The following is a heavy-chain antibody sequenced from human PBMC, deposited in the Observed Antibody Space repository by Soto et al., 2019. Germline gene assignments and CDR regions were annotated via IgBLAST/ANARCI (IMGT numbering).Heavy chain of an antibody. CDR2: IYHSGST. J-gene: IGHJ6*02. D-gene: IGHD3-10*01. Sequence: SETLSLTCAVSGYSITNVNWWAWIRQPPGKGLEWIGEIYHSGSTNYNPSLKSRVTISVDKSKNQFSLKLSSVTAADTAVYYCARGRGVTFPYYYYYYGMDVWGQGTTVTVSS. CDR3: ARGRGVTFPYYYYYYGMDV. CDR1: GYSITNVNW. V-gene: IGHV4-28*01.